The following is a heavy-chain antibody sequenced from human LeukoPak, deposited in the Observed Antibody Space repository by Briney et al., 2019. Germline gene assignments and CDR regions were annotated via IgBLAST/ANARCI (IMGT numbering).Heavy chain of an antibody. CDR1: AFTFIDHG. Sequence: GGSLRLSCAASAFTFIDHGMHWVRQAPGKGLEWVSLISGDGGSTYYADSVKGRFTISRDNSKNTLYLQMNSLRAEDTAVYYCARDRDWGCSYCSYWGQGTLVTVSS. D-gene: IGHD7-27*01. V-gene: IGHV3-43*02. CDR3: ARDRDWGCSYCSY. CDR2: ISGDGGST. J-gene: IGHJ4*02.